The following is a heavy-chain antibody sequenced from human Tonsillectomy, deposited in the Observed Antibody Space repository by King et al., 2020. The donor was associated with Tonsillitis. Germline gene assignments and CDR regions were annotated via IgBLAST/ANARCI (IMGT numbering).Heavy chain of an antibody. CDR2: IFYSGSA. CDR1: GGSISSGYYY. V-gene: IGHV4-30-4*01. Sequence: VQLQESGPGLVKPSQTVSLTCTVSGGSISSGYYYYWSWIRQPPGKSLEWIGNIFYSGSAYYNPSLKSRLTISVDTSKNQFSLKLSSVTAADSAVYYCARDFSDRSRNYGMDVWGQGTTVTVSS. CDR3: ARDFSDRSRNYGMDV. J-gene: IGHJ6*02. D-gene: IGHD3-22*01.